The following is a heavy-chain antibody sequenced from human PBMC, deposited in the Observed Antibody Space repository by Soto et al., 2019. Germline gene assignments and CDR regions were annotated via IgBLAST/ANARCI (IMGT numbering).Heavy chain of an antibody. V-gene: IGHV4-31*03. J-gene: IGHJ4*02. CDR3: AMGDDSSGLGTKH. CDR2: IYYSGST. Sequence: QVQLQESGPGLVKPSQTLSLTCTVSGGSISSGGYYWSWIRQHPGKGLEWIGYIYYSGSTYYNPSLKSRVTISVDTSKNQFSLKLSSVTAADTTVYYCAMGDDSSGLGTKHWGQGTLVTVSS. D-gene: IGHD3-22*01. CDR1: GGSISSGGYY.